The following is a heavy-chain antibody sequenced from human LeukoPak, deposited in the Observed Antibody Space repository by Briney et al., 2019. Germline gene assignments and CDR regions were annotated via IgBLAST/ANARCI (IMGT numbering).Heavy chain of an antibody. V-gene: IGHV4-4*02. CDR2: IYYSGST. Sequence: SGTLSLTCAVSGGSISSRNWWSWVRQPPGKGLEWIGTIYYSGSTYYNPSLKSRVTISADTSKNQFSLKLSSVTAADTAVYYCARHSGSFYFYYYMDVWGKGTTVTVSS. J-gene: IGHJ6*03. CDR1: GGSISSRNW. D-gene: IGHD1-26*01. CDR3: ARHSGSFYFYYYMDV.